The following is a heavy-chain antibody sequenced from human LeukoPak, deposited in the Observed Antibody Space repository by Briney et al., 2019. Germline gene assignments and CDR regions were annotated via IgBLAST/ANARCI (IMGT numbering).Heavy chain of an antibody. J-gene: IGHJ6*03. CDR3: ARDGDGSGSYYNYYYMDV. Sequence: ASVKVSCKASGYTFTSYAMNWVRQPPGQGLEWMGWINTNTGNPTYAQGFTGRFVFSLDTSVSTAYLQISSLKAEDTAVYYCARDGDGSGSYYNYYYMDVWGKGTTVTVSS. D-gene: IGHD3-10*01. V-gene: IGHV7-4-1*02. CDR2: INTNTGNP. CDR1: GYTFTSYA.